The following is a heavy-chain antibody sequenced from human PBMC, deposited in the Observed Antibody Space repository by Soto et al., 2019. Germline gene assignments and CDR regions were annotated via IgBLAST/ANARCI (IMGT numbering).Heavy chain of an antibody. V-gene: IGHV3-30-3*02. Sequence: GGSLRLSCAASGFTFSSYAMHWVRQAPCKGLEWVAVISYDGSNKYYADSVKGRFTISRDNSKNTLYLQMNSLRAEDTAVYYCAKSAEYSSSADYYYYYMDVWGKGTTVTVSS. CDR2: ISYDGSNK. CDR1: GFTFSSYA. J-gene: IGHJ6*03. D-gene: IGHD6-6*01. CDR3: AKSAEYSSSADYYYYYMDV.